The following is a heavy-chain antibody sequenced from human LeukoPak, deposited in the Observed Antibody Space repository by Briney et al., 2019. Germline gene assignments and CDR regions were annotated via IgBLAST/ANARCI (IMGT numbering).Heavy chain of an antibody. J-gene: IGHJ5*02. Sequence: SETLSLTCTVSGGSISGYYWSWIRQPPGQGLEWIAYIHSNGHTNYNPSLKRRVTISVDTSKNQFSLKVTSVTAADTAMYYCTKREGPMSGSYDYFDPWGQGTLVTVS. CDR3: TKREGPMSGSYDYFDP. CDR1: GGSISGYY. D-gene: IGHD1-26*01. V-gene: IGHV4-4*09. CDR2: IHSNGHT.